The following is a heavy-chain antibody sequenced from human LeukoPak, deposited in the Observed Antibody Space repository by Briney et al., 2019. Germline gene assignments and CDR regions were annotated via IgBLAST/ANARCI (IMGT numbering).Heavy chain of an antibody. V-gene: IGHV3-33*01. CDR1: GFTFSNYG. J-gene: IGHJ4*02. D-gene: IGHD3-10*01. Sequence: PGGSLRLSCAASGFTFSNYGMHWVRQAPGKGLEWVALIWYDGSNKYYADSVKGRFTISRDNSKNTLYPQMNSLRAEDTAVYYCAGSYYNVFDYWGQGTLVTVSS. CDR2: IWYDGSNK. CDR3: AGSYYNVFDY.